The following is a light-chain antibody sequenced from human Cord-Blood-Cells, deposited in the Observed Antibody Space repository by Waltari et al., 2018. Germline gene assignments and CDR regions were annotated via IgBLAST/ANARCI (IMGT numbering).Light chain of an antibody. J-gene: IGLJ2*01. CDR2: KDS. Sequence: SYELTQPPSVSVSPGQTASITCSGDKLGEKYACWYQQKPGQSPVLVLYKDSKRPSGIPERFSGSNSGNTATLTISGTQAMDEADYYCQAWDSSTKVFGGGTKLTVL. V-gene: IGLV3-1*01. CDR3: QAWDSSTKV. CDR1: KLGEKY.